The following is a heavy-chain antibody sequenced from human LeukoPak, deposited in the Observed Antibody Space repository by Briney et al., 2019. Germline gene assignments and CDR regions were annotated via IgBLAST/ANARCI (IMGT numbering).Heavy chain of an antibody. V-gene: IGHV1-69*05. Sequence: RASVTVSCKASGGTFSTYAISWVRQAPGQGLEWMGGIIPIFDTTKYAQKFQGRVTITTDESTSTAYMELSSLRSEDTAMYYCARDRMTTVTPDAFDIWGQGTMVTVSS. D-gene: IGHD4-11*01. J-gene: IGHJ3*02. CDR3: ARDRMTTVTPDAFDI. CDR1: GGTFSTYA. CDR2: IIPIFDTT.